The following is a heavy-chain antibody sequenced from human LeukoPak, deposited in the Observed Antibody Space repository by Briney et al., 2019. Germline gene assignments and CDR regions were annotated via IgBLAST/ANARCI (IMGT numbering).Heavy chain of an antibody. CDR2: IKQDGSEK. V-gene: IGHV3-7*05. CDR3: ARDWGGGSRATY. D-gene: IGHD2-15*01. J-gene: IGHJ4*02. Sequence: PGGSLRLSCAASGFTFSSNAMSWVRQAPGRGLEWVANIKQDGSEKYCLDSVKGRFTISRDNAKNSLYLQMTSLRADDTAVYYCARDWGGGSRATYWGQGTLVTVSS. CDR1: GFTFSSNA.